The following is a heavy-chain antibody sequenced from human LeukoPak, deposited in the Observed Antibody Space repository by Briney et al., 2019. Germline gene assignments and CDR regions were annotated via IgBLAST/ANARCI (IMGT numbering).Heavy chain of an antibody. J-gene: IGHJ4*02. V-gene: IGHV3-53*01. CDR3: ARVSRSSRDYFDF. Sequence: GGSLRLSCAASGFSLCSYYMRWVRQVPGTGLEWLSIIHSGGNTYYADSVKGRFTISRDNSQNTLFLQMNSLRVEDTAVYSCARVSRSSRDYFDFWGEGAPVTVSS. D-gene: IGHD1-26*01. CDR2: IHSGGNT. CDR1: GFSLCSYY.